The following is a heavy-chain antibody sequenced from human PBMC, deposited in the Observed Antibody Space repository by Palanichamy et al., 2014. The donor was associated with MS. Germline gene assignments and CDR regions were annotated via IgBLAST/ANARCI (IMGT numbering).Heavy chain of an antibody. CDR3: ARDEEADGDYMGPSVAFDI. CDR1: GYTFTSYG. J-gene: IGHJ3*02. V-gene: IGHV1-18*01. Sequence: LVQSGAEVKKPGASVKVSCKASGYTFTSYGISWVRQAPGQGLEWMGWISAYNGNTNYAQKLQGRVTMTTDTSTSTAYMELRSLRSDDTAVYYCARDEEADGDYMGPSVAFDIWGQGTMVTVSS. CDR2: ISAYNGNT. D-gene: IGHD4-17*01.